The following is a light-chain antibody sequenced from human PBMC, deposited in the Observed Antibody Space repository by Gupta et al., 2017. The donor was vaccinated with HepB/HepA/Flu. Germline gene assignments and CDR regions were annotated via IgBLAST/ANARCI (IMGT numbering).Light chain of an antibody. CDR3: QQSDSTPST. CDR1: QSISSY. Sequence: DIQMTQSPSSLSASVGDRVTITFRASQSISSYLNWYQQKPGKAPKLLIYAASRVQSGVPSRFSGSRSGTDFTLTISRLQPEDFATYYCQQSDSTPSTFGQGTKLEI. J-gene: IGKJ2*01. V-gene: IGKV1-39*01. CDR2: AAS.